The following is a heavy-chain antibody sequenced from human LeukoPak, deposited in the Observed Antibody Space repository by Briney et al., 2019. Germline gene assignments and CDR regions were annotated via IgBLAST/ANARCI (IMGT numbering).Heavy chain of an antibody. CDR3: ARETTYYYDSSGSTLRWFDP. Sequence: SGPTLVNPTQTLTLTCTFSGFSLSTSGMRVSWIRQPPGKALEWLARIDWDDDKFYSTSLKTRLTISKDPSKNQVVLTMTNMDPVDTATYYCARETTYYYDSSGSTLRWFDPWGQGTLVTVSS. V-gene: IGHV2-70*04. D-gene: IGHD3-22*01. J-gene: IGHJ5*02. CDR1: GFSLSTSGMR. CDR2: IDWDDDK.